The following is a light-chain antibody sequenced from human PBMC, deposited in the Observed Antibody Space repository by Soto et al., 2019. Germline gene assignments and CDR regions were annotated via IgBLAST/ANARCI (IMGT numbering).Light chain of an antibody. J-gene: IGKJ1*01. CDR1: QSIASW. CDR3: HQYNNYPT. Sequence: DIQMTQSPSTLSASVGDRVTITCRASQSIASWLAWYQQKPGKAPKLLIYDASNLQSGVPSRFSGSGSGTEFTLTISNLQPDDFATYYCHQYNNYPTFGLGNKVEIK. V-gene: IGKV1-5*01. CDR2: DAS.